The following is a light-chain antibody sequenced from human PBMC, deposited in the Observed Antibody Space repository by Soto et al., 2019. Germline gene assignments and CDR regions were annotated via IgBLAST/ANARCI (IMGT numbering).Light chain of an antibody. Sequence: QSALTQPASVSGSPGQSITISCTGTSSDVGGYNYVSWYQQHPGKAPKLMIYDVSNRPSGVSNRFSGSKSGNTASLTISGLQAEDEADYYCGSYTSSRTLEVFGGGTKLTVL. V-gene: IGLV2-14*01. CDR3: GSYTSSRTLEV. J-gene: IGLJ2*01. CDR1: SSDVGGYNY. CDR2: DVS.